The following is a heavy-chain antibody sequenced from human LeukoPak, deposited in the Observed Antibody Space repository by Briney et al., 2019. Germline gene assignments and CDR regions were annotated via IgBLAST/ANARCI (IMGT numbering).Heavy chain of an antibody. D-gene: IGHD7-27*01. CDR1: GGSIGSYY. V-gene: IGHV4-59*01. J-gene: IGHJ4*02. CDR3: AREAWGGYFDY. CDR2: IYYSGGT. Sequence: SETLSLTCSVSGGSIGSYYWSWIRQPPGKGLEWIGYIYYSGGTNYNPSLKSRVTISVDTSKNQFSLKLSSVTAADTAVYYCAREAWGGYFDYWGQGTLVTVSS.